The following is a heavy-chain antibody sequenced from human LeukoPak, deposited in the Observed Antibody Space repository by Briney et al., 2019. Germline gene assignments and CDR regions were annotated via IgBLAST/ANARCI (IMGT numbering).Heavy chain of an antibody. CDR2: TRNKANSYTT. D-gene: IGHD5-24*01. Sequence: GGSLRLSCVASGFTFSDHYMDWVRQAPGKGLEWVGRTRNKANSYTTEYAASVKGRFTISRDDSKNSLYLQMNSLKTEDTAVYYCARDGYNDGTFDYWGQGTLVTVSS. CDR1: GFTFSDHY. CDR3: ARDGYNDGTFDY. V-gene: IGHV3-72*01. J-gene: IGHJ4*02.